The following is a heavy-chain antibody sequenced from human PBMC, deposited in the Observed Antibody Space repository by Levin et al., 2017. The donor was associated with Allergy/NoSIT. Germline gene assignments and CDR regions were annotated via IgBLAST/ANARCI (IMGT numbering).Heavy chain of an antibody. Sequence: GGSLRLSCAASGFTSSDYYMSWIRQAPGKGLEWVSYISSSGSTIYYADSVKGRFTISRDNAKNSLYLQMNSLRAEDTAVYYCARSQYREAFDIWGQGTMVTVSS. D-gene: IGHD5-12*01. J-gene: IGHJ3*02. CDR1: GFTSSDYY. CDR3: ARSQYREAFDI. V-gene: IGHV3-11*01. CDR2: ISSSGSTI.